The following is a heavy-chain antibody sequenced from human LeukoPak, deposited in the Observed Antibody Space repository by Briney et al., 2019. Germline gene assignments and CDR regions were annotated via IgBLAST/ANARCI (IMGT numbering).Heavy chain of an antibody. CDR2: MNPNSGNT. Sequence: GASVKVSCKASGYTFTSYGISWVRQATGQGLEWMGWMNPNSGNTGYAQKFQGRVTITRNTSISTAYMELSSLRSEDTAVYYCATDSGSSWSGEYFQHWGQGTLVTVSS. D-gene: IGHD6-13*01. J-gene: IGHJ1*01. V-gene: IGHV1-8*03. CDR1: GYTFTSYG. CDR3: ATDSGSSWSGEYFQH.